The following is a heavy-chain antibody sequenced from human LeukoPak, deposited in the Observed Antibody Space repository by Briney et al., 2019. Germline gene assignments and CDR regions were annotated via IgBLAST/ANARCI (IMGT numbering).Heavy chain of an antibody. J-gene: IGHJ4*02. D-gene: IGHD2-2*01. CDR3: ARDEGYCSSTSCYLLDY. CDR1: GFTFSSYW. CDR2: IKQDGSEK. V-gene: IGHV3-7*01. Sequence: SGGSLRLSCAASGFTFSSYWMSWVRQAPGKGLEWVANIKQDGSEKYYVDSVKGRFTISRDNAKNSLYLQMNSLRAEDTAVYYCARDEGYCSSTSCYLLDYWGQGTQVTVSS.